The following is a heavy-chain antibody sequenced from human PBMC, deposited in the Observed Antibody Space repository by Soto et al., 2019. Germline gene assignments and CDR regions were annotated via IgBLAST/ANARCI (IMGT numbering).Heavy chain of an antibody. CDR1: GGSFSGYY. J-gene: IGHJ5*02. CDR3: ARGLLGFPSLHYGGNSPNWFDP. V-gene: IGHV4-34*01. D-gene: IGHD2-21*02. Sequence: TSATLSLTCAVYGGSFSGYYWRWIRQPPGKGLEWIGEINHSGSTNYNPSLKSRVTISVDTSKNQFSLKLSSVTAADTAVYYCARGLLGFPSLHYGGNSPNWFDPWGQGTLVTVSS. CDR2: INHSGST.